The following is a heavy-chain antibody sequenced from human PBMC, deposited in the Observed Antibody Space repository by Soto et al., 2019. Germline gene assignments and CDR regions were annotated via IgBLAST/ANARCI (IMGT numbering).Heavy chain of an antibody. CDR1: AGSLSSYC. Sequence: SQTLPLTCTVSAGSLSSYCWSWIRQPPEKGLEWIAYIYYSGSTNYNPSLKSRVTISVDTSKDQFSLKLSSVTAADTAVYYCARGLVVAHIECYFDFWCQGPLVSVS. V-gene: IGHV4-59*01. CDR2: IYYSGST. CDR3: ARGLVVAHIECYFDF. J-gene: IGHJ4*02. D-gene: IGHD2-15*01.